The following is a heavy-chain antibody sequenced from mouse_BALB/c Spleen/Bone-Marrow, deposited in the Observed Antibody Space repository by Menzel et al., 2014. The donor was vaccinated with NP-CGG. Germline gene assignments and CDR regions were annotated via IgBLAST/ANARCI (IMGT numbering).Heavy chain of an antibody. D-gene: IGHD2-4*01. Sequence: SRSDLLTPLGSSKLSFSAYGLTFSNYGMSWVRQTPDKKLELVATISRGGRYTYHPDSVKGRFTISRDNAKNTQYQQMSNLKSDDTAMYYCATQSDYDYFDYWGQGTTLTVSS. CDR3: ATQSDYDYFDY. V-gene: IGHV5-6*01. CDR2: ISRGGRYT. J-gene: IGHJ2*01. CDR1: GLTFSNYG.